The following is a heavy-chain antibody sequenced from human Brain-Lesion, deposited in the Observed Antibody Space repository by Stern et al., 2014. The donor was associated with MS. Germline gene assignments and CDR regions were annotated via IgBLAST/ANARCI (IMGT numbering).Heavy chain of an antibody. V-gene: IGHV4-59*01. CDR2: INYRRNP. CDR1: YDPISSYY. Sequence: VQLVESGPGLVKPSETLSLTCTVSYDPISSYYLTWLRQPPGKGLEWIGYINYRRNPNYNPALKSRVAISVDPSKNQFSLKLTSVTAADTAVYYCARAFSDYHDSTPGYWGQGTLVTVSS. J-gene: IGHJ4*02. CDR3: ARAFSDYHDSTPGY. D-gene: IGHD3-22*01.